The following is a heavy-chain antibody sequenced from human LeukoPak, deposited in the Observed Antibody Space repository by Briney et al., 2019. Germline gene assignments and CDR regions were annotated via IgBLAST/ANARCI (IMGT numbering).Heavy chain of an antibody. CDR2: IERDGGST. Sequence: QPGGSLRLSCAVSGFTFWIHWMHGVRRAPGKGVVWVSRIERDGGSTSYADSVRGRFTITRDNARNILYLQMRTLRAEDTAVYYCAREDRGAGASVDYSGQGILVTASS. J-gene: IGHJ4*02. CDR1: GFTFWIHW. V-gene: IGHV3-74*01. D-gene: IGHD2-15*01. CDR3: AREDRGAGASVDY.